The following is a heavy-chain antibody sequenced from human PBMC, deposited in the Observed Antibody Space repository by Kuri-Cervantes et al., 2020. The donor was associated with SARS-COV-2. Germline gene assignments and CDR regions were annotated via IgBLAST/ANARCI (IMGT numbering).Heavy chain of an antibody. CDR1: GFTFSSYA. V-gene: IGHV3-23*01. J-gene: IGHJ4*02. CDR3: AKDPGERYYYDTEPYYFDY. Sequence: GGSLRLSCAASGFTFSSYAMSWVRQAPGKGLEWVSAISGSGGSTYYADSVKGRFTISRDNSKNTLYLQMNSQRAEDTAVYYCAKDPGERYYYDTEPYYFDYWGQGTLVTVSS. D-gene: IGHD3-22*01. CDR2: ISGSGGST.